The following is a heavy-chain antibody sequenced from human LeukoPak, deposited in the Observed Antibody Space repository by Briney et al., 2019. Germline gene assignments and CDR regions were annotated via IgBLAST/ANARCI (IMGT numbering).Heavy chain of an antibody. CDR3: AREVDSSGWDEIDY. CDR1: GYTFTGYY. J-gene: IGHJ4*02. Sequence: GASVKVSCKASGYTFTGYYMHWVRQAPGQGLEWMGWINPNSGGTNYAQKFQGRVTMTRDTSISTAYMELSRLRSDDTAVYYCAREVDSSGWDEIDYRGQGTLVTVSS. V-gene: IGHV1-2*02. CDR2: INPNSGGT. D-gene: IGHD6-19*01.